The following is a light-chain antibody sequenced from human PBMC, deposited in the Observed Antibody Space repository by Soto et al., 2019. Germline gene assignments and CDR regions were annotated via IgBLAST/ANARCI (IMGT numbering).Light chain of an antibody. CDR1: QSISSN. Sequence: EIVMTQSPATLSVSPGERATLSCRASQSISSNLAWYQQKPGQAPRLLIYGASTRATGIPARFSGSGSGTELTLTIRSLQSEDFAVYYCQQYSIWPYTFGQGTKLEIK. CDR2: GAS. CDR3: QQYSIWPYT. V-gene: IGKV3-15*01. J-gene: IGKJ2*01.